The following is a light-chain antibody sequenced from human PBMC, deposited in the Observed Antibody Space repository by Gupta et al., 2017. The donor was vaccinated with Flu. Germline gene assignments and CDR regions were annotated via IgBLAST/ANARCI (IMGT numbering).Light chain of an antibody. V-gene: IGKV3-11*01. CDR2: DAS. Sequence: ATLSLSPGERATLSCRASQSVSTYLAWYQQKPGQAPRLLIYDASNRATGIPARFSGSGSGTDFTLTISSLEPEDFAVYYCQQRSNWPPLTFGQGTRLEMK. J-gene: IGKJ5*01. CDR3: QQRSNWPPLT. CDR1: QSVSTY.